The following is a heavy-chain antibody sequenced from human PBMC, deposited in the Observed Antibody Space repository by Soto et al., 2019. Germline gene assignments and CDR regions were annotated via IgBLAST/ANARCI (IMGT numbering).Heavy chain of an antibody. J-gene: IGHJ4*02. Sequence: GGSLRLSCAASGFTFSSYWMSWVRQAPGKGLEWVANIKQDGSEKYYVDSVKGRFTISRDNAKNSLYLQMNSLRAEDTAVYYCARKPVLLWFGEAEPYYFDYWGQGTLVTVSS. CDR3: ARKPVLLWFGEAEPYYFDY. V-gene: IGHV3-7*01. CDR2: IKQDGSEK. D-gene: IGHD3-10*01. CDR1: GFTFSSYW.